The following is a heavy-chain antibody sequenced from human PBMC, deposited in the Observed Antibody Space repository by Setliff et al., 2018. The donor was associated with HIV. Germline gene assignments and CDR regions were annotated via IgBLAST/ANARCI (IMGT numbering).Heavy chain of an antibody. CDR1: GFTLNDYH. Sequence: GGSLRLSCATSGFTLNDYHMNWVRQAPGKGLEWVSYISIGGTTIYHADSVKARFTISRDYAKNSLHLQMNSLRAEDTAVYYCVRDATTATRNYYYGLDVWGQGTTVTVSS. D-gene: IGHD4-17*01. CDR2: ISIGGTTI. J-gene: IGHJ6*02. V-gene: IGHV3-48*04. CDR3: VRDATTATRNYYYGLDV.